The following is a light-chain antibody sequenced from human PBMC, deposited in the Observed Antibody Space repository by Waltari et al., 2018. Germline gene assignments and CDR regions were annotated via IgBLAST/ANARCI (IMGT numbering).Light chain of an antibody. V-gene: IGKV3-15*01. J-gene: IGKJ4*01. CDR3: QQYNNWPPLT. CDR1: QSISTT. CDR2: GAS. Sequence: EIVMTQSPATLSVSPGGRATLSCSASQSISTTLAWYQEKPGQAPRLLIYGASTRAAGIPARFSGSGSGTEFTLTISSLQSEDFAVYYCQQYNNWPPLTFGGGSKVEIK.